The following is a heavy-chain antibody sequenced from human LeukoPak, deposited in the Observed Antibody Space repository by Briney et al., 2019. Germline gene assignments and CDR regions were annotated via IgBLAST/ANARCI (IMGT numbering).Heavy chain of an antibody. V-gene: IGHV3-23*01. J-gene: IGHJ4*02. Sequence: GGSLRLSCAASGLTFSRCAMSWVRQAPGKGLEWVSAVSGSGGNTHDADSVRGRFTISRDNSKNTLYLQMNSLRAEDTAVYYCAKTLGYNYGYVENWGQGTLVTVSS. CDR1: GLTFSRCA. CDR2: VSGSGGNT. D-gene: IGHD5-18*01. CDR3: AKTLGYNYGYVEN.